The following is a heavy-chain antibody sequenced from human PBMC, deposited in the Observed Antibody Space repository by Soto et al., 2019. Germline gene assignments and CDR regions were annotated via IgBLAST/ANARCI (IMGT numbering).Heavy chain of an antibody. CDR3: ARDQGCSGGSCSHDAFDI. CDR1: GYTFTSYY. D-gene: IGHD2-15*01. Sequence: ASVKVSCKASGYTFTSYYMHWVRQAPGQGLEWMGIINPSGGSTSYAQKFQGRVTMTRDTSTSTVYMELSSLRSEDTAVYYCARDQGCSGGSCSHDAFDIWGQGTMVTGSS. J-gene: IGHJ3*02. CDR2: INPSGGST. V-gene: IGHV1-46*03.